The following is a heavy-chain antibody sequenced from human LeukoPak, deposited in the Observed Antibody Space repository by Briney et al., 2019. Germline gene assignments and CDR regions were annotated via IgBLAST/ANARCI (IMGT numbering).Heavy chain of an antibody. J-gene: IGHJ4*02. V-gene: IGHV3-15*01. CDR1: GFTFSSYA. Sequence: TGGSLRLPCAASGFTFSSYAMSWVRQAPGKGLEWVGRIKSKTDGGTTDYAAPVKGRFTISRDDSKNTLYLQMNSLKTEDTAVYYCTTVSAVINKPIDYWGQGTLVTVSS. CDR2: IKSKTDGGTT. CDR3: TTVSAVINKPIDY. D-gene: IGHD2-21*01.